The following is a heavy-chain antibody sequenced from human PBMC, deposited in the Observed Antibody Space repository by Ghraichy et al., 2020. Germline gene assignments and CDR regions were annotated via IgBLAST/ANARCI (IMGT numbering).Heavy chain of an antibody. CDR3: ASSRGWYSSGGADY. CDR1: GGSFSGYY. Sequence: SQTLSLTCAVYGGSFSGYYWSWIRQPPGKGLEWIGEINHSGSTNYNPSLKSRVTISVDTSKNQFSLKLSSVTAADTAVYYCASSRGWYSSGGADYWGQGTLVTVSS. J-gene: IGHJ4*02. CDR2: INHSGST. V-gene: IGHV4-34*01. D-gene: IGHD6-19*01.